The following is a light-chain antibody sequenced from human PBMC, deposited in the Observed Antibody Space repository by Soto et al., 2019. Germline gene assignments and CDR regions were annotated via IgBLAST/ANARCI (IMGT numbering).Light chain of an antibody. CDR3: QQYGSSPTWT. J-gene: IGKJ1*01. CDR1: QSVISSY. Sequence: EIVLTQSPGTLSLSPGERATLSCRASQSVISSYLAWYQQKPGQAPRLLIYGASSRATGSPDRFSGSGCGTDFTLTIIRLEPEDFAVYYCQQYGSSPTWTFGQGTKVEI. CDR2: GAS. V-gene: IGKV3-20*01.